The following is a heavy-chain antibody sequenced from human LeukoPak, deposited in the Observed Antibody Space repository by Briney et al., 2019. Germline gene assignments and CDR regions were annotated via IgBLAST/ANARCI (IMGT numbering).Heavy chain of an antibody. D-gene: IGHD1-26*01. CDR3: AKDMSVGATGYGLDV. Sequence: PGGSLTLSCAASGVTFDDYARHWVRQPPGKGLEWVSGIRWNSGSIGYADSVKGRFTISRDIAKNSLYLQMNSLRAEDTASYYCAKDMSVGATGYGLDVWGQGTTVTVSS. CDR1: GVTFDDYA. V-gene: IGHV3-9*01. CDR2: IRWNSGSI. J-gene: IGHJ6*02.